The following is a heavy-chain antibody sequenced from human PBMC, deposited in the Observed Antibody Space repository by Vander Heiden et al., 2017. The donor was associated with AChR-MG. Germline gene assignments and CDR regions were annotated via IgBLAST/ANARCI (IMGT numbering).Heavy chain of an antibody. V-gene: IGHV3-7*01. CDR2: INQDGRAT. CDR3: ARDPGIATAGTVGRFDS. J-gene: IGHJ4*02. Sequence: EVQLVESGGGLVQPGGSLSLPCAASGLNFNAYWMSWVRQTAGKGLEWVANINQDGRATYYVDFVKGRFTVSRDNAKRSLYLQMNSLRDDDTAIYYCARDPGIATAGTVGRFDSWGQGTLVTVSS. D-gene: IGHD6-13*01. CDR1: GLNFNAYW.